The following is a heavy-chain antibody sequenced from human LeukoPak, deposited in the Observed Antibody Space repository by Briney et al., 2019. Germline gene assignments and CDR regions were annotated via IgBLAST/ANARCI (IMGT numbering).Heavy chain of an antibody. Sequence: SETLSLTCAVYGGSFSGYYWSWIRQPPGKGLEWIGEINHSGSTNYNPSLKSRVTISVDTSKNQFSLKLSSVTAADTAVYYCARMGQFWSVYYNGWFDPWGQGPLVTVSS. CDR3: ARMGQFWSVYYNGWFDP. V-gene: IGHV4-34*01. CDR1: GGSFSGYY. CDR2: INHSGST. D-gene: IGHD3-3*01. J-gene: IGHJ5*02.